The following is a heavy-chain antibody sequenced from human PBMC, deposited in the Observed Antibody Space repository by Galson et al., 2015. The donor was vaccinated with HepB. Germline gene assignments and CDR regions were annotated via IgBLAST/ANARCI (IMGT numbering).Heavy chain of an antibody. CDR2: IYHSGST. D-gene: IGHD3-22*01. V-gene: IGHV4-30-2*01. Sequence: TLSLTCAVSGDSISSGGYSWSWIRQPPGKGLEWIGYIYHSGSTYYNPSLKSRVTISVDRSKNQFSLKLSSVTAADTAVYYCATTTNYYDSSGFDYWGQGTLVTVSS. J-gene: IGHJ4*02. CDR3: ATTTNYYDSSGFDY. CDR1: GDSISSGGYS.